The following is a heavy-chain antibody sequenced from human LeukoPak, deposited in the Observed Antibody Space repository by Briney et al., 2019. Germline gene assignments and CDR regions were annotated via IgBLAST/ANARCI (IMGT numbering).Heavy chain of an antibody. CDR1: GGAFSSYA. J-gene: IGHJ4*02. V-gene: IGHV1-69*01. Sequence: GSSVKVSCKASGGAFSSYAISWVRQAPGQGLEWMGGIIPTFGTANYAQKFQGRVTITADESTSTAYMELSSLRSEDTAVYYCARGPGLHGYNYWGQGTLVTVSS. CDR2: IIPTFGTA. CDR3: ARGPGLHGYNY. D-gene: IGHD5-24*01.